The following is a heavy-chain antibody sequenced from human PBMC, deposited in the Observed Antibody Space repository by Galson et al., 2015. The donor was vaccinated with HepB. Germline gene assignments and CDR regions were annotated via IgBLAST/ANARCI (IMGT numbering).Heavy chain of an antibody. CDR1: GCTFSSYA. CDR3: VRESAWLGEPH. CDR2: IIPIFGAP. Sequence: SVKVSCKASGCTFSSYAITWVRQAPGQGLEWMGRIIPIFGAPNYAQKFPGRVTISADESTSTDYMELSSLRAEDTAVYYCVRESAWLGEPHWGQGTLVTVSS. J-gene: IGHJ4*02. V-gene: IGHV1-69*13. D-gene: IGHD3-10*01.